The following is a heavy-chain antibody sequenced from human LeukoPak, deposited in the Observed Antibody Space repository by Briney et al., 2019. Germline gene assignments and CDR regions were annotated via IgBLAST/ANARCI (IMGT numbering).Heavy chain of an antibody. CDR3: ARDRGSVKGLYCSSTSCHRHMDV. V-gene: IGHV3-20*04. D-gene: IGHD2-2*01. CDR1: GFTFSSYA. J-gene: IGHJ6*03. CDR2: INWNGGST. Sequence: SGGSLRLSCAASGFTFSSYAMSWVRQAPGKGLEWVSGINWNGGSTGYADSVKGRFTISRDNAKNSLYLQMNSLRAEDTALYYCARDRGSVKGLYCSSTSCHRHMDVWGKGTTVTVSS.